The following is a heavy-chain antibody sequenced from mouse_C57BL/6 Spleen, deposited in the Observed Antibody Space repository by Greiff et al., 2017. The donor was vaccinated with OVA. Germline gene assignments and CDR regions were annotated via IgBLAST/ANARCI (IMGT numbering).Heavy chain of an antibody. D-gene: IGHD1-1*01. Sequence: QVQLKQPGAELVKPGASVKLSCKASGYTFTSYWMHWVKQRPGRGLEWIGRIDPNSGGTKYNEKFKSKATLTVDKPSSTAYMQLSSLTSEDSAVYYCAGGYYYGSRVFYYAMDYWGQGTSVTVSS. V-gene: IGHV1-72*01. J-gene: IGHJ4*01. CDR3: AGGYYYGSRVFYYAMDY. CDR2: IDPNSGGT. CDR1: GYTFTSYW.